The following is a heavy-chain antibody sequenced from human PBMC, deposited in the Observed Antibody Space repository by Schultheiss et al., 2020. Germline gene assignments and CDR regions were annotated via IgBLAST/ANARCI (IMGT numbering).Heavy chain of an antibody. CDR1: GFTVSSNY. V-gene: IGHV3-30*03. D-gene: IGHD3-10*01. CDR3: ARDNDMVRGVIPFDY. CDR2: ISYDGSNK. J-gene: IGHJ4*02. Sequence: GGSLRLSCAASGFTVSSNYMSWVRQAPGKGLEWVAVISYDGSNKYYADSVKGRFTISRENAKNSLYLQMNSLRAEDTAVYYCARDNDMVRGVIPFDYWGQGTLVTVSS.